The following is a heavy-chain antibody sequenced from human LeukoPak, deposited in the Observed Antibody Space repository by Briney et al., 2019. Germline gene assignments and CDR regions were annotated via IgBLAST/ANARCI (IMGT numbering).Heavy chain of an antibody. CDR2: IRSKAYGGTT. J-gene: IGHJ4*02. Sequence: GGSLRLSCTASGFTFGDYAMSWFRQAPGKGLEWVGFIRSKAYGGTTEYAASVKGRFTISRDDSKSIAYLQMNSLKTEDTAVYYCTGEYGSGSYYNVPGYWGQGTLVTVSS. CDR1: GFTFGDYA. D-gene: IGHD3-10*01. V-gene: IGHV3-49*03. CDR3: TGEYGSGSYYNVPGY.